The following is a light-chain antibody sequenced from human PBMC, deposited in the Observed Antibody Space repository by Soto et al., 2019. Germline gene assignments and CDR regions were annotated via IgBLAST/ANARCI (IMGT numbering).Light chain of an antibody. V-gene: IGKV3-11*01. CDR3: QQRSNWPIT. J-gene: IGKJ5*01. CDR2: DAS. CDR1: ESGSRN. Sequence: EVVMTQSPATLSVSPGERATLSCRASESGSRNLAWYQQKPGQAPRLLIYDASTRATGIPARFSGSGSGTDFTLTISSLEPEDFAVYYCQQRSNWPITFGQGTRLEIK.